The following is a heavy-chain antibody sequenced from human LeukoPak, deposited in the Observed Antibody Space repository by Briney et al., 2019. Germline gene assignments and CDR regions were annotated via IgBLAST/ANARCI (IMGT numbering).Heavy chain of an antibody. D-gene: IGHD4-17*01. J-gene: IGHJ4*02. V-gene: IGHV3-11*04. CDR1: GGSISSGGYY. CDR3: ARDREVGVTTG. Sequence: LSLTCTVSGGSISSGGYYWSWIRQAPGKGLEWVSYISSSGSTIYYADSVKGRFTISRDNAKNSLYLQMNSLRAEDTAVYYCARDREVGVTTGWGQGTLVTVSS. CDR2: ISSSGSTI.